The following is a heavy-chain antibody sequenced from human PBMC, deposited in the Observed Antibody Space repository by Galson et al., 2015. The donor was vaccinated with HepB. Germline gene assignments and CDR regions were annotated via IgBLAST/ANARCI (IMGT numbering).Heavy chain of an antibody. J-gene: IGHJ2*01. Sequence: QSGAEVKKPGESLKISCKGSGYSFTSYWIGWVRQMPGKGLEWMGIIYPGDSDTRYSPSFQGQVTISADKSISTAYLQWSSLKASDTAMYYCARLIRSRDGYNKGTYWYFDLWGRGTLVTVSS. V-gene: IGHV5-51*01. CDR2: IYPGDSDT. CDR3: ARLIRSRDGYNKGTYWYFDL. CDR1: GYSFTSYW. D-gene: IGHD5-24*01.